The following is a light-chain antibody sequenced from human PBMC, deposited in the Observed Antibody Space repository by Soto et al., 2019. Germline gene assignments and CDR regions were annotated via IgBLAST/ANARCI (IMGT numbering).Light chain of an antibody. CDR2: WAS. CDR1: QGVLFGSNNRNY. V-gene: IGKV4-1*01. Sequence: DIVMTQSPDSLAVSLGGRATINCKSSQGVLFGSNNRNYLAWYQQKPGQPPKLLLYWASTRESGVPDRFTGSGSGTDFTLTISNLQAEDVAVYYCQQYYSSPPTYTFGQGTKLEIK. J-gene: IGKJ2*01. CDR3: QQYYSSPPTYT.